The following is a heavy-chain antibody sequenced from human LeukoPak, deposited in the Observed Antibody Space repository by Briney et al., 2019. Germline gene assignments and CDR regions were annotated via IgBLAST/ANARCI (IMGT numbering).Heavy chain of an antibody. CDR1: GVSFSRYY. V-gene: IGHV4-34*01. CDR2: IDHRGDT. Sequence: SETLSLTCAVCGVSFSRYYWSWIRQSPGKGLEWIAEIDHRGDTNYNPSVKSRVTISVDTSKNQFSLKVRSLSAADTAVYYCARGATISETGYFDFWGQGTLVTVST. J-gene: IGHJ4*03. D-gene: IGHD5-24*01. CDR3: ARGATISETGYFDF.